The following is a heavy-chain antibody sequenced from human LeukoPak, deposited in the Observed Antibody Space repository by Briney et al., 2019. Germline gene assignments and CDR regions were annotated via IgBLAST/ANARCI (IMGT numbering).Heavy chain of an antibody. J-gene: IGHJ4*02. CDR1: GFTFSSYW. V-gene: IGHV3-74*01. CDR3: ARVRGGYYSDF. Sequence: PGGSLRLSCAASGFTFSSYWMHWVRQAPGKGLVWVSRINSDGSDTTYADSVKGRFTISRDNAQNTLYLRVNSLRAEDTAVYYCARVRGGYYSDFWGQGTLVTVSS. CDR2: INSDGSDT. D-gene: IGHD3-22*01.